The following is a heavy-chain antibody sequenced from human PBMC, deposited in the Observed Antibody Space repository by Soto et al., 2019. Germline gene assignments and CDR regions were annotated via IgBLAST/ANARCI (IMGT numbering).Heavy chain of an antibody. Sequence: QVQLVQSGAEVKKPGASVRVSCKASGYTFTAYCVQWVRQAPGQGLQWMGWINVNSGDIKYAQAFTGRVTLNRETSSSSVYTELTWLTPDDTAVYCCAIDMDYYYGSGPGHGHGVWGQGTTVTV. CDR2: INVNSGDI. D-gene: IGHD3-10*01. CDR3: AIDMDYYYGSGPGHGHGV. J-gene: IGHJ6*02. CDR1: GYTFTAYC. V-gene: IGHV1-2*02.